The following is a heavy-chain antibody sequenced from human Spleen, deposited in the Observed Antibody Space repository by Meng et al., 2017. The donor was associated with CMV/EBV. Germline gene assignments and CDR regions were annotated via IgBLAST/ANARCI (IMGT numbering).Heavy chain of an antibody. V-gene: IGHV4-59*11. CDR1: GGSITNQY. J-gene: IGHJ4*02. D-gene: IGHD6-19*01. CDR3: ARGLGQWLPFDY. CDR2: IYYTGRT. Sequence: SETLSLTCTVSGGSITNQYWSWIRQTPGKGLEWIGYIYYTGRTNYNPSLKGRLTISVDTSKNQFSLKLTSVTAADTAVYYCARGLGQWLPFDYWGRGTLVTVSS.